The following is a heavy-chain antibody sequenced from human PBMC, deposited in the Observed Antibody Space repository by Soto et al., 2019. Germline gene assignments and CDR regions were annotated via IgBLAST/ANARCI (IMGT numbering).Heavy chain of an antibody. V-gene: IGHV4-39*01. J-gene: IGHJ6*02. Sequence: PSETLSLTCTVSGGSISSSSYYWGWIRQPPGKGLEWIGSIYYSGSTYYNPSLKSRVTISVDTSKNQFSLKLSSVTAADTAVYYCARLPGYSSSWDYYGMDVWGQGTTVTVSS. CDR3: ARLPGYSSSWDYYGMDV. D-gene: IGHD6-13*01. CDR1: GGSISSSSYY. CDR2: IYYSGST.